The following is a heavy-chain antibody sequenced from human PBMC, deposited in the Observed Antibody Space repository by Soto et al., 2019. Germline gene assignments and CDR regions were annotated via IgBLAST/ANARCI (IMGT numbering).Heavy chain of an antibody. CDR2: ISWNIGSI. Sequence: GGSLRLSCAASGFTFDDYAMHWVRQAPGKGLEWVSGISWNIGSIGYADSVKGRFTISRDNAKNSLYLQMNSLRAEDTALYYCAKDLGTGGSYYYYGMDVWGQGTRVTFSS. CDR1: GFTFDDYA. CDR3: AKDLGTGGSYYYYGMDV. J-gene: IGHJ6*02. D-gene: IGHD3-16*01. V-gene: IGHV3-9*01.